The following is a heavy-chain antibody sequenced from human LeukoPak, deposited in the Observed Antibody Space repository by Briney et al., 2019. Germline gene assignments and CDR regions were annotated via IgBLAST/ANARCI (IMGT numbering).Heavy chain of an antibody. J-gene: IGHJ4*02. CDR3: ARTYYYDSSGYYTSAFDY. D-gene: IGHD3-22*01. Sequence: HGESLKISCKGSRYSFTSYWIGWVRQMPGKGLEWMGIIYPGDSDTRYSPSFQGQVTISADKSISTAYLQWSSLKASDTAMYYCARTYYYDSSGYYTSAFDYWGQGTLVTVSS. CDR1: RYSFTSYW. V-gene: IGHV5-51*01. CDR2: IYPGDSDT.